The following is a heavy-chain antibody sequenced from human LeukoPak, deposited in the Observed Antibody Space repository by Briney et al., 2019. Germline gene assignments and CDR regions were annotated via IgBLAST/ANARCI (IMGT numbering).Heavy chain of an antibody. CDR2: IIPILGIA. J-gene: IGHJ6*03. CDR3: ARSEVVGFLEWHQQGDYYYYYMDV. D-gene: IGHD3-3*01. CDR1: GGTFWNYA. V-gene: IGHV1-69*04. Sequence: ASVKVSCKASGGTFWNYAISWVRQAPGQGLEWMGRIIPILGIANYAQKFQGRVTITAGKSTSTAYMELSSLRSEDTAIYYCARSEVVGFLEWHQQGDYYYYYMDVWGKGTTVTVSS.